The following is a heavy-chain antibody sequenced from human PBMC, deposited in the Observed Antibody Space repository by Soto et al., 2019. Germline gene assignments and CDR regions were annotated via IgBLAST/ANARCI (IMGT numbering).Heavy chain of an antibody. CDR3: VRGLGNSDH. CDR1: GFAFSSYW. V-gene: IGHV3-74*03. CDR2: IDSYGSST. Sequence: EVQLVESGGGLVQPGGSLRLSCVASGFAFSSYWMHWVRQVPGKEPVWVSFIDSYGSSTKYADSVRGRFTISRDNAKNTLYLLMNSLRVEDTAVYYCVRGLGNSDHWGQGTLVTVSS. J-gene: IGHJ4*02.